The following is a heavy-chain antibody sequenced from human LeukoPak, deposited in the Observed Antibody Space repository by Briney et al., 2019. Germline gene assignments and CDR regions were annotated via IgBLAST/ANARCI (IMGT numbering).Heavy chain of an antibody. Sequence: GGSLRLSCAASGFTFSNYWMSWVRQAPGKGLEWVASIDQYGRVKYYVDSVRGRFTFSRDNTKNSLHLQMNSLRAEDTAVYYCARADSYGSILDYWGQGTRVIDSS. D-gene: IGHD5-18*01. CDR2: IDQYGRVK. V-gene: IGHV3-7*04. CDR1: GFTFSNYW. J-gene: IGHJ4*02. CDR3: ARADSYGSILDY.